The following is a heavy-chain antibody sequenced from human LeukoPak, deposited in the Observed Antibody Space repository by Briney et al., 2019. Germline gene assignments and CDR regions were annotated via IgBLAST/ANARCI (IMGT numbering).Heavy chain of an antibody. CDR2: ISGSGGST. J-gene: IGHJ4*02. CDR3: AKDQGHYYDSSGYSV. D-gene: IGHD3-22*01. V-gene: IGHV3-23*01. CDR1: GFTFSSYA. Sequence: GGSLRLSCAASGFTFSSYAMSWVRQAPGKGLEWVSAISGSGGSTYYADSVKGRFTISSDNSKNTLYLQMNSLRAEDTAVYYCAKDQGHYYDSSGYSVWGQGTLVTVSS.